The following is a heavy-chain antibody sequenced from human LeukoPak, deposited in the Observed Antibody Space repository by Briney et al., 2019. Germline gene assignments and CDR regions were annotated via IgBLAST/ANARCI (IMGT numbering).Heavy chain of an antibody. J-gene: IGHJ4*02. CDR2: ISAYNGNT. V-gene: IGHV1-18*01. Sequence: GASVKVSCKASGYTFTSYGISWVRQAPGQGLEWMGWISAYNGNTNYAQKLQGRVTKTTDTSTSTAYMELRSLRSDDTAVYYCARVFRLGALYDFWSGYTIDYWGQGTLVTVSS. CDR1: GYTFTSYG. D-gene: IGHD3-3*01. CDR3: ARVFRLGALYDFWSGYTIDY.